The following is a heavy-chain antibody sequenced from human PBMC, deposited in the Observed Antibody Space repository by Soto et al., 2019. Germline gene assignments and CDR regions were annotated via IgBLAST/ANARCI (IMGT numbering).Heavy chain of an antibody. J-gene: IGHJ4*02. V-gene: IGHV4-39*01. CDR3: ARHPRDDYNYGGSGIFDY. CDR2: MYYSGSS. Sequence: QLQLQESGPGLVKLSETLSLTCSVSGGSISSRTFWWAWIRQPPGKGLEWIGDMYYSGSSYSSPSLKSRVTLSVDTSKNQLSLKLNSVTAADTAVYYCARHPRDDYNYGGSGIFDYWGQGTLVTVSS. CDR1: GGSISSRTFW. D-gene: IGHD4-4*01.